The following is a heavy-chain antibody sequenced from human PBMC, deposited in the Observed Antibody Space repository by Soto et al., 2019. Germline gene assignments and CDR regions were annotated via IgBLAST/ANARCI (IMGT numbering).Heavy chain of an antibody. CDR1: GYSFTSYW. CDR3: ARLGIFGVVTYYGMDV. D-gene: IGHD3-3*01. V-gene: IGHV5-51*01. CDR2: IYPGDSDT. Sequence: GESLKISCKGSGYSFTSYWTGWVRQMPGKGLEWMGIIYPGDSDTRYSPPFQGQVTISADKSISTAYLQWSSLKASDTAMYYCARLGIFGVVTYYGMDVWGQGTTVTVSS. J-gene: IGHJ6*02.